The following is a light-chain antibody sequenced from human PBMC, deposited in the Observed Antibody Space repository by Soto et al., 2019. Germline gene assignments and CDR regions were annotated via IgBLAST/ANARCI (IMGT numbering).Light chain of an antibody. CDR2: DAY. J-gene: IGKJ4*01. Sequence: DIQMTQSPSPLSASVGDRVTITCRASQDIGNNLAWFQQIPGKAPRSLIYDAYTLQSGVPSKFSGTGSGTEFSLTISSLQPEDLASYYCQQYKTFPFTFGGGTKVEIK. CDR1: QDIGNN. V-gene: IGKV1-16*02. CDR3: QQYKTFPFT.